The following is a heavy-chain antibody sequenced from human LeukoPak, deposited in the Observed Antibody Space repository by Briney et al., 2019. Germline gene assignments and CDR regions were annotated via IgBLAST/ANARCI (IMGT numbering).Heavy chain of an antibody. V-gene: IGHV4-59*01. CDR3: AREVNYYHSSGYVHWFDP. CDR1: GGSISSYY. CDR2: IYYSGST. J-gene: IGHJ5*02. D-gene: IGHD3-22*01. Sequence: SETLSLTCTVSGGSISSYYWSWIRQPPGKGLEWIGYIYYSGSTNYNPSLKSRVTISVDTSKNQFSLKLSSVTAADTAVYYCAREVNYYHSSGYVHWFDPWGQGTLVTVSS.